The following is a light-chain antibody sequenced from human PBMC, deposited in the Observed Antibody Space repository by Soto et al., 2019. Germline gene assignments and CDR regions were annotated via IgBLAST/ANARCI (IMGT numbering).Light chain of an antibody. Sequence: DIQMTQSPSSLSASVGDRVTITCRASRTISTYLNWYHQKPGKAPKLLIYAASTLHGGVPSRFSGSGSGTDFTLTISSLQLEDFATYYCQHSYSTPSTFGQGTDLEI. V-gene: IGKV1-39*01. CDR1: RTISTY. CDR3: QHSYSTPST. CDR2: AAS. J-gene: IGKJ2*02.